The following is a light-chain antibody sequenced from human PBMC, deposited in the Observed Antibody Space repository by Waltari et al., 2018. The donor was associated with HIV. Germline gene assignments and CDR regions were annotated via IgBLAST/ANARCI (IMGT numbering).Light chain of an antibody. V-gene: IGLV1-44*01. Sequence: QSVLTQPPSASATPGQRVTISCSGSSSNIGRNSVNWYQQLPGTAPKVFIHSNNQRPSGGPDRFSGSRSGTSASLAISGRQSEDEADYYCSAWDDSLKGHVFGGGTKLTVL. CDR2: SNN. CDR3: SAWDDSLKGHV. CDR1: SSNIGRNS. J-gene: IGLJ3*02.